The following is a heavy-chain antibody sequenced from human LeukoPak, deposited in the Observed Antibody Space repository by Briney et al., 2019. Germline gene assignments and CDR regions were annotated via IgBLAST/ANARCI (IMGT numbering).Heavy chain of an antibody. Sequence: GGSLRLSCAASGFTFSSYGMSWVRQAPGKGLEWVSAISDSGGSTYYADSVKGRFTISRDNSKNTLYLQMNSLRAEDTAVYYCAKDRQKYCTNGVCTTAYFDYWGQGTLVTVSS. J-gene: IGHJ4*02. D-gene: IGHD2-8*01. CDR1: GFTFSSYG. CDR2: ISDSGGST. CDR3: AKDRQKYCTNGVCTTAYFDY. V-gene: IGHV3-23*01.